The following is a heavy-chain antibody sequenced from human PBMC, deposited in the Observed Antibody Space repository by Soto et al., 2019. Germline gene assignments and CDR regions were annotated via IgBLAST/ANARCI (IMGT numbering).Heavy chain of an antibody. V-gene: IGHV3-30*18. CDR3: AKDLFY. CDR2: ISYDGSNK. J-gene: IGHJ4*02. Sequence: GGSLRLSCAASGFTFSSYGMHWVRQAPGKGLEWVAVISYDGSNKYYADSVKGRFTISRDNSKNTLYLQMNSLRAEDTAVYYCAKDLFYWGQGTRVTVSS. CDR1: GFTFSSYG.